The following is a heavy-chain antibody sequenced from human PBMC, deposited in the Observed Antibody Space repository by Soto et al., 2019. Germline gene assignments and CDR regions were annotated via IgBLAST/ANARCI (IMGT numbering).Heavy chain of an antibody. J-gene: IGHJ4*02. Sequence: GGSLRLSCAASGFTFSSYGMHWVRQAPGKGLEWVAVIWYDGSSKYYADSVKGRFTISRDNSKNTLYLQMNSLRAEDTAVYYCARDRIYDSSGYYSSGGTLDYWGQGTLVTVSS. V-gene: IGHV3-33*01. CDR1: GFTFSSYG. D-gene: IGHD3-22*01. CDR2: IWYDGSSK. CDR3: ARDRIYDSSGYYSSGGTLDY.